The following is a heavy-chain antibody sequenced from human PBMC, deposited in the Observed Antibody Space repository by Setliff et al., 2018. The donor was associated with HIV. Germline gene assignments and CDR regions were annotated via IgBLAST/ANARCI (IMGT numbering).Heavy chain of an antibody. J-gene: IGHJ4*02. CDR3: ATSPAGEILGSRPFYFDY. D-gene: IGHD3-10*01. CDR2: IYYSGST. CDR1: GDSINSGNYY. Sequence: TLSLTCTVSGDSINSGNYYWSWIRQHPGKGLEWIGYIYYSGSTYYSPSLKSRVTISEGTSKNQFSLKMRSVTAADTAVYYCATSPAGEILGSRPFYFDYWGQGTLVTVSS. V-gene: IGHV4-31*03.